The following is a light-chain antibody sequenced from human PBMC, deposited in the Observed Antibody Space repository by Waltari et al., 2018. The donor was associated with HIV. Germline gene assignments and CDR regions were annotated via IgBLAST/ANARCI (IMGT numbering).Light chain of an antibody. CDR1: QSLLQSNGYNY. CDR2: LGS. V-gene: IGKV2-28*01. Sequence: DVVMTQSPVTLPVTPGEPASISCRSSQSLLQSNGYNYLNWYVQKSGQSPQLLIYLGSTRTSGVPDRFSGSGSGTDFTLKSSRVESDDVGVYYCMQALQTPPTFGGGSMVEIK. CDR3: MQALQTPPT. J-gene: IGKJ4*01.